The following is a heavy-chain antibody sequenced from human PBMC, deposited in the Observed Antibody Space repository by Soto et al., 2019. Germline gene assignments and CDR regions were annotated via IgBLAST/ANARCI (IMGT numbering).Heavy chain of an antibody. V-gene: IGHV1-46*03. CDR3: ARDKVLGYYYYGMDV. CDR1: GYTFTSYY. D-gene: IGHD7-27*01. Sequence: QVQLVQSGAEVKKPGASVKVSCKASGYTFTSYYMHWVRQAPGQGLEWMGIINPSGGSTSYAQKFQGRVTMTRDTSTSTVYMVLSSLRSEDTAVYYCARDKVLGYYYYGMDVWGQGTTVTVSS. J-gene: IGHJ6*02. CDR2: INPSGGST.